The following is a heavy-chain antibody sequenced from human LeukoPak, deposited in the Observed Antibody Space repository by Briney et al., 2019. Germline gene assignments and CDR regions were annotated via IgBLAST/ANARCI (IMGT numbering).Heavy chain of an antibody. CDR2: ISGSGGST. CDR1: GFTFSSYA. Sequence: GGSLRLSCAASGFTFSSYAMSWVRQAPGKGLEWVSAISGSGGSTYYADSVKGRFTISRDDSKNTLYLQMNSLRAEDTAVYYCAKERTMVRGVYYFDYWGQGTLVTVSS. J-gene: IGHJ4*02. V-gene: IGHV3-23*01. D-gene: IGHD3-10*01. CDR3: AKERTMVRGVYYFDY.